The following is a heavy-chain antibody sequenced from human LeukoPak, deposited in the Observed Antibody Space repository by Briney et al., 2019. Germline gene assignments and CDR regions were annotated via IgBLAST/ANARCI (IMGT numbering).Heavy chain of an antibody. CDR3: VRDTRGAEAADDPFDI. CDR1: GYTFTSYG. D-gene: IGHD6-13*01. J-gene: IGHJ3*02. CDR2: INAYNDNT. V-gene: IGHV1-18*01. Sequence: ASVTVSCTASGYTFTSYGISWVRQAPGQGLEWMGWINAYNDNTNYAQKFQGRVTMTTDTSTSTAYMELRSLRSDDTAVYYCVRDTRGAEAADDPFDIWGQGTMVTVSS.